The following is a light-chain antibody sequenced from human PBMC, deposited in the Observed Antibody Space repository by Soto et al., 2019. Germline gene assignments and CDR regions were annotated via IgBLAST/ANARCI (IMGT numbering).Light chain of an antibody. CDR1: EGVATN. CDR2: GAS. J-gene: IGKJ1*01. CDR3: QQYNNWPTWT. Sequence: EIVMTQSPATLSVSPGERATLSCRASEGVATNLAWYQQTPGQPPRLLIYGASTRATGIPARFSGSGSETEFTLTISSLQAEDSAVYFCQQYNNWPTWTFGQGTKVDIK. V-gene: IGKV3-15*01.